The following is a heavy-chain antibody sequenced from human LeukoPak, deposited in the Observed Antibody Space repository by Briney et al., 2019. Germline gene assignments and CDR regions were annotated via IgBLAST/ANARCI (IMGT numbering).Heavy chain of an antibody. V-gene: IGHV3-21*01. CDR1: GFTFSSYS. J-gene: IGHJ6*03. CDR3: ARDHNNVDYDILTGYYPYYYYYMDV. CDR2: ISSSSSYI. Sequence: GGSLRLSCAASGFTFSSYSMNWVRQAPGKGLEWVSSISSSSSYIYYADSVKGRFTISRDNAKNSLYLQMNSLRAEDTAVYYCARDHNNVDYDILTGYYPYYYYYMDVWGKGTTVTVSS. D-gene: IGHD3-9*01.